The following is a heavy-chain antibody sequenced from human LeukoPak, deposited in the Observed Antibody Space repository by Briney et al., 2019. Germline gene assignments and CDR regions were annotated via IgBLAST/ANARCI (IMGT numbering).Heavy chain of an antibody. Sequence: SETLSLTCTVSGGSIRSSYYYWGWIRQPPGKGLEWIGSIYDSGSTYYNPSLKSRVTISVDTSKNQFSLKLNSVTAADTAVYYCARVRERLGPVGPFDYWGQGTLVTVSS. J-gene: IGHJ4*02. CDR1: GGSIRSSYYY. CDR2: IYDSGST. V-gene: IGHV4-39*01. CDR3: ARVRERLGPVGPFDY. D-gene: IGHD1-1*01.